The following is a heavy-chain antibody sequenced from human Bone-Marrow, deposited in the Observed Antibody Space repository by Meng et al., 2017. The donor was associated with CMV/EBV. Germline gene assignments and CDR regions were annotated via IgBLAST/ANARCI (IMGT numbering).Heavy chain of an antibody. CDR2: ISYDGSNK. CDR1: GFTFSSYA. J-gene: IGHJ4*02. V-gene: IGHV3-30-3*01. Sequence: SCAASGFTFSSYAMHWVRQAPGKGLEWVAVISYDGSNKYYADSVKGRFTISRDNSKNTLYLQMNSLRAEDTAVYYCARGPYDYGDYWGQGTLVTVSS. CDR3: ARGPYDYGDY. D-gene: IGHD2-2*01.